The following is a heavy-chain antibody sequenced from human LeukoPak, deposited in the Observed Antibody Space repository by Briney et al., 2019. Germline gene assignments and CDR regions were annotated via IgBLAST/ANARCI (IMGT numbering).Heavy chain of an antibody. Sequence: GGSLRLSCAASGFTFSSYWMSWVRQAPGKGLEWVANIKQDGSEKYYVDSVKGRFTISRDNAKNSLYLQMSSLRAEDTAVYYCARENGHDAFDIWGQGTMVTVSS. CDR3: ARENGHDAFDI. V-gene: IGHV3-7*03. CDR2: IKQDGSEK. CDR1: GFTFSSYW. J-gene: IGHJ3*02.